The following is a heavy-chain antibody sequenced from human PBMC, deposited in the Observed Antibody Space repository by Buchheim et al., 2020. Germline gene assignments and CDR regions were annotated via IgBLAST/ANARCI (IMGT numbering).Heavy chain of an antibody. J-gene: IGHJ3*02. D-gene: IGHD3-3*01. Sequence: EVQLVESGGGLVQPGGSLRLSCAASGFTFSSYWMSWVRQAPGKGLEWVANIKQDGSEKNYVDSVKGRFTISRDNAKNALYLQMNSLRAEDTAVYYCATVLTIFGVVYADAFDIWGQGT. CDR3: ATVLTIFGVVYADAFDI. V-gene: IGHV3-7*01. CDR1: GFTFSSYW. CDR2: IKQDGSEK.